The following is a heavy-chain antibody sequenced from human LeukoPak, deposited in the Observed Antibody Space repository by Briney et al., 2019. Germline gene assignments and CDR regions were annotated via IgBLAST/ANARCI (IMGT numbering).Heavy chain of an antibody. D-gene: IGHD2-2*02. V-gene: IGHV4-59*01. Sequence: SETLSLTCTVSGGSISSYYWSWIRQPPGRGLEWIGYIYYSGSTNYNPSLKSRVTISVDTSKNQFSLKLSSVTAADTAVYYCARGAGYCSSTSCYMTPLDPWGQGTLVTVSS. CDR2: IYYSGST. J-gene: IGHJ5*02. CDR3: ARGAGYCSSTSCYMTPLDP. CDR1: GGSISSYY.